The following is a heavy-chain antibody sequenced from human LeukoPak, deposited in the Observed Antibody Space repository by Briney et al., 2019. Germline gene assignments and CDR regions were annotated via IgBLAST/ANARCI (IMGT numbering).Heavy chain of an antibody. J-gene: IGHJ4*02. Sequence: GASVKVSCKASGYTFTGYYMYWVRQAPGQGLEWMGRINPNSGGTNYAQKFQGRVTMTRDTSISTAYMELSRLRSDDTAVYYCARAPRYSSGWFFDYWGQGTLVTVSS. CDR3: ARAPRYSSGWFFDY. V-gene: IGHV1-2*06. CDR1: GYTFTGYY. CDR2: INPNSGGT. D-gene: IGHD6-19*01.